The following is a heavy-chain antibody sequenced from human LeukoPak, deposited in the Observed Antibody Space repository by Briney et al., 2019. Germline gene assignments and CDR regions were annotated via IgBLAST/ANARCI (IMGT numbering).Heavy chain of an antibody. J-gene: IGHJ4*02. Sequence: SETLSLTCTVSGGSISSGSYYWSWIRQPAGKGLEWIGRIYTSGSTNYNPSLKSRVTISVDTSKNQFSLKLSSVTAADTAVYYCARSFTDNFFFENWGQGTLVTVSS. CDR2: IYTSGST. D-gene: IGHD1-1*01. V-gene: IGHV4-61*02. CDR3: ARSFTDNFFFEN. CDR1: GGSISSGSYY.